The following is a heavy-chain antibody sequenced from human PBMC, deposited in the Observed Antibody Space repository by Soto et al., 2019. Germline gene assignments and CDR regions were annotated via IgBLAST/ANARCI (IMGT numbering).Heavy chain of an antibody. V-gene: IGHV4-59*08. CDR2: ISYSGST. J-gene: IGHJ4*02. CDR1: GGSINSYY. CDR3: ARTYSGYYFDY. Sequence: QVQLQESGPGLVQPSETLSLSCTVSGGSINSYYWSWIRQPPGKGLEWIGYISYSGSTNYNPSLRSRVTTSVDTSRNQCSLKLSSVTAADTAVYYCARTYSGYYFDYWGQGTLVTVSS. D-gene: IGHD5-12*01.